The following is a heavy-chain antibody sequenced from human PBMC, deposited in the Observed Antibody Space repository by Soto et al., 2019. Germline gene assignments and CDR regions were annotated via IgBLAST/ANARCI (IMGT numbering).Heavy chain of an antibody. V-gene: IGHV3-33*01. J-gene: IGHJ5*02. CDR2: IWYDGSNK. Sequence: VQLVESGGGVVQPGRSLRLSCAASGFTFSSYGMHWVRQAPGKGLEWVAVIWYDGSNKYYADSVKGRFTISRDNSKNTLYLQMNSLRAEDTAVYYCARDGYYCSSTSCSYNWFDPWGQGTLVTVSS. CDR1: GFTFSSYG. D-gene: IGHD2-2*01. CDR3: ARDGYYCSSTSCSYNWFDP.